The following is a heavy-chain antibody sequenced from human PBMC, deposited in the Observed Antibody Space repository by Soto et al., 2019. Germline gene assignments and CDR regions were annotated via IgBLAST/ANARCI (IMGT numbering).Heavy chain of an antibody. V-gene: IGHV3-7*05. J-gene: IGHJ4*02. Sequence: GSLRLSCAASRFTFSSYWIIWVRQTPGKGLEWVANIKGDGSQKYYVDSVKGRFTISRDNANNSLYLQMNSLTADDTAVYYCARGFDWLLYDYFDYWGQGTLVTVSS. CDR2: IKGDGSQK. D-gene: IGHD3-9*01. CDR1: RFTFSSYW. CDR3: ARGFDWLLYDYFDY.